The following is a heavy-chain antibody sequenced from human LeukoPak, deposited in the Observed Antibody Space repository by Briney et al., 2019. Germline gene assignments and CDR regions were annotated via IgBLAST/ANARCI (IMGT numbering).Heavy chain of an antibody. CDR3: ARGTLWFGELSFSDYFDY. J-gene: IGHJ4*02. CDR1: GYTFTSYD. V-gene: IGHV1-8*01. D-gene: IGHD3-10*01. Sequence: ASVKVSCKASGYTFTSYDINWVRQATGQGLEWMGWMNPNSGNTGYAQKFQGRVTMTRNTSISTAYMELSSLRSEDTAVYYCARGTLWFGELSFSDYFDYWGQGTLVTVSS. CDR2: MNPNSGNT.